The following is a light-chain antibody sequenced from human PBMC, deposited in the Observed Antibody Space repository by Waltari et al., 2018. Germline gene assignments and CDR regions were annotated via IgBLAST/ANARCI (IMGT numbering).Light chain of an antibody. CDR1: SSDIGTYNF. Sequence: QSALAQPPSASGSPGQSVTISCTGASSDIGTYNFVSWYQQHPGKAPKLFIYEVSTRPPGVPERFSGSKSGNTASLTVSGLQTEDEADYYCSSYTDTNNFVFGTGTKVTVL. CDR3: SSYTDTNNFV. V-gene: IGLV2-8*01. CDR2: EVS. J-gene: IGLJ1*01.